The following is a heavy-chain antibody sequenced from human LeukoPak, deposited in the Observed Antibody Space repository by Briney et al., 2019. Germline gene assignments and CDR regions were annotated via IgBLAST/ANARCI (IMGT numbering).Heavy chain of an antibody. CDR1: GGSISSSSYY. D-gene: IGHD2-21*01. V-gene: IGHV4-39*01. CDR3: ARPLSGRIVVPGY. CDR2: IYYSGST. Sequence: SETLSLTCTVSGGSISSSSYYWGWIRQPPGKGLEWIGSIYYSGSTYYNPSLKSRVTISVDTSKNQFSLKLSSVTAADTAVYYCARPLSGRIVVPGYWGQGTLVTVSS. J-gene: IGHJ4*02.